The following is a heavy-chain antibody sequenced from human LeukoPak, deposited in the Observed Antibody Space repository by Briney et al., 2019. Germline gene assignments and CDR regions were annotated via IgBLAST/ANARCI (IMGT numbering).Heavy chain of an antibody. V-gene: IGHV4-39*07. Sequence: SETLPLTCVVSGDSITRSEYYWDWIRQPPGKGLEWIGSIYYSGATYYSGSLKSRATISVDTIKNQFSLKLSSVTAADTAVYYCARELAPSYDCGDYVSLNWFDPWGQGTLVTVSS. CDR3: ARELAPSYDCGDYVSLNWFDP. CDR2: IYYSGAT. D-gene: IGHD4-17*01. CDR1: GDSITRSEYY. J-gene: IGHJ5*02.